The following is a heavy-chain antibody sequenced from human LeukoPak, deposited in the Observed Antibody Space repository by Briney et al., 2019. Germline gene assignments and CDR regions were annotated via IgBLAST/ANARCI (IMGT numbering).Heavy chain of an antibody. D-gene: IGHD1-1*01. CDR3: ARSAAGTYY. CDR1: GFTLSPYW. V-gene: IGHV3-74*01. J-gene: IGHJ4*02. Sequence: GGSLRLSCSASGFTLSPYWMHWVRQAPGKGLVWVSRINSDGSSTTYADSVKGRFTISRDNTKNTVYLQMNILRAEDTAVYYCARSAAGTYYWGQGTLVTVSS. CDR2: INSDGSST.